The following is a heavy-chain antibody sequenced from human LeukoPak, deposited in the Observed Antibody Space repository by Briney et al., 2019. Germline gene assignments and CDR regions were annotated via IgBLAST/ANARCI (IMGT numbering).Heavy chain of an antibody. J-gene: IGHJ4*02. V-gene: IGHV3-23*01. CDR3: ATRDGCSNGVCYGLAY. CDR2: ISGSGDTT. Sequence: PGGSLRLSCAASGFTFNNYAINWVRQAPGKGLEWVSAISGSGDTTFYADSVKGRFTICRDNSKNTLYLQMNGLRADDTAVYYCATRDGCSNGVCYGLAYWGQGTLVTVSS. CDR1: GFTFNNYA. D-gene: IGHD2-8*01.